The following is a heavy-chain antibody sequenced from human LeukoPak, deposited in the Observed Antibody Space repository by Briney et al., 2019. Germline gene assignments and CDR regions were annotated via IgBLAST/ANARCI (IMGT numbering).Heavy chain of an antibody. J-gene: IGHJ5*02. D-gene: IGHD3-9*01. CDR1: GDTFSNYA. V-gene: IGHV7-4-1*02. Sequence: ASVKVSCKASGDTFSNYAISWVRQAPGQGLEWMGWINTNTGNPTYAQGFTGRFVFSLDTSVSTAYLQISSLKAEDTAVYYCARDNPGGLRYFDWLLAGGWFDPWGQGTLVTVSS. CDR2: INTNTGNP. CDR3: ARDNPGGLRYFDWLLAGGWFDP.